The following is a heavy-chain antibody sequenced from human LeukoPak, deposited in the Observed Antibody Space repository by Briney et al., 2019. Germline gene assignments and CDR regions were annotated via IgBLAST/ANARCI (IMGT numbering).Heavy chain of an antibody. Sequence: SETLSLTCSVSGAFITSSPYFWGWIRQTPGKGLEWVGSIFYSGTAYYNPSLTSRVTISEDSSKNQFSLRLHSLTAADTAIYYCARGRGYDPVVFYFDSWGQGTAVIVSS. CDR3: ARGRGYDPVVFYFDS. D-gene: IGHD2-15*01. CDR2: IFYSGTA. J-gene: IGHJ4*02. V-gene: IGHV4-39*07. CDR1: GAFITSSPYF.